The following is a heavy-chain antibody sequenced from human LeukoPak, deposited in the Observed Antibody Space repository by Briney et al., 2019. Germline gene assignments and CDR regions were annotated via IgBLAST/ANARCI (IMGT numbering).Heavy chain of an antibody. Sequence: GESLKISCKGSGYSFTSYWIGWVRQMPGKGLEWMGRIDPSDSYTNYSPSFQGHVTISVDKSISTAYLQWSSLKASDTAMYYCARRLQRHFDYWGQGTLVTVSS. J-gene: IGHJ4*02. CDR1: GYSFTSYW. D-gene: IGHD2-15*01. CDR2: IDPSDSYT. V-gene: IGHV5-10-1*01. CDR3: ARRLQRHFDY.